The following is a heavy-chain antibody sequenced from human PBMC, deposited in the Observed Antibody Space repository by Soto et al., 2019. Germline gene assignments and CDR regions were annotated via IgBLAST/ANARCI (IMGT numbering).Heavy chain of an antibody. J-gene: IGHJ6*02. V-gene: IGHV3-30*18. CDR2: ISYDGSNK. CDR1: GFTFSSYG. Sequence: GGSLRLSCAASGFTFSSYGMHWVRQAPGKGLEWVAVISYDGSNKYYADSVKGRFTISRDNSKNTLYLQMNSLRAEDTAVYYCAKACLDTMVRGVIITTYGMDVWGQGTTVTVSS. CDR3: AKACLDTMVRGVIITTYGMDV. D-gene: IGHD3-10*01.